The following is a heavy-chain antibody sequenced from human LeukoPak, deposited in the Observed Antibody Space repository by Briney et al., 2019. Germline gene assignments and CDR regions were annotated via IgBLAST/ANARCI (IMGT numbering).Heavy chain of an antibody. CDR1: GGSISSSSYY. J-gene: IGHJ4*02. V-gene: IGHV4-39*01. Sequence: SETLSLTCTVSGGSISSSSYYWGWIRQPPGKGLEWIGSIYYSGSTYYNPSLKSRVTISVDTSKNQFSLKLSSVTAADTAVYYCATIALTGTVLDYWGQGTLVTVSS. CDR2: IYYSGST. CDR3: ATIALTGTVLDY. D-gene: IGHD3-9*01.